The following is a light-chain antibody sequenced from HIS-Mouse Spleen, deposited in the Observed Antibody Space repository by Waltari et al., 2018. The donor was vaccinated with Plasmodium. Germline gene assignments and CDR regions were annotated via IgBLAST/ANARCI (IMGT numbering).Light chain of an antibody. J-gene: IGLJ1*01. V-gene: IGLV2-11*01. CDR2: DVC. Sequence: QSALTQPRSVSGSPGQSVTISCPGTSSDVGGSNYVSWYPQHPGKAPKLMIYDVCKRPSGVPDRFSGSKSGNTASLTISGLQAEDEADYYCCSYAGSYTYVFGTGTKVTVL. CDR1: SSDVGGSNY. CDR3: CSYAGSYTYV.